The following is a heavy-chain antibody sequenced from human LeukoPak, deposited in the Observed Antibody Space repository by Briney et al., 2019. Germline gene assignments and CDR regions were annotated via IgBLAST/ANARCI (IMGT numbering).Heavy chain of an antibody. D-gene: IGHD5-18*01. CDR2: ISGSGGST. J-gene: IGHJ5*02. V-gene: IGHV3-23*01. Sequence: GGSLRLSCAASGFTFSSYAMSWVRQAPGKGLEWVSAISGSGGSTYYADSVKGRFTISRDNAKNSLYLQMNSLRAEDTAVYYCARGGGYSYGQGNWFDPWGQGTLVTVSS. CDR3: ARGGGYSYGQGNWFDP. CDR1: GFTFSSYA.